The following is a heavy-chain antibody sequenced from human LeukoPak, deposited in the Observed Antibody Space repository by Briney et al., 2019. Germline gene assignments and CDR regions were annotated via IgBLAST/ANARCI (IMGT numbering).Heavy chain of an antibody. J-gene: IGHJ4*02. CDR2: IYYSGYT. V-gene: IGHV4-59*01. D-gene: IGHD7-27*01. CDR3: ASNTGTVFDY. Sequence: SETLSLTCTVSGGSISSYYWSWIRQPPGKGLEWIGCIYYSGYTNYKSSLKSRVTISVDTSKNQFSLKLSSVTAADTAVYYCASNTGTVFDYWGQGALVTVSS. CDR1: GGSISSYY.